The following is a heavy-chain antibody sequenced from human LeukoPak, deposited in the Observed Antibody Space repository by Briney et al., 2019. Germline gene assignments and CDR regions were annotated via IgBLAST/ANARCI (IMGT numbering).Heavy chain of an antibody. Sequence: ASVTVSCKASGYTFSNYYMHWVRQAPGQGLEWMGTINPSGGRTTYAQKFQGRVTMTRDTSTRTVYMELRNLRSEDTAVYYCARDHATIGRYDYWGQGTLVTVSS. CDR1: GYTFSNYY. V-gene: IGHV1-46*01. J-gene: IGHJ4*02. CDR2: INPSGGRT. CDR3: ARDHATIGRYDY. D-gene: IGHD3-9*01.